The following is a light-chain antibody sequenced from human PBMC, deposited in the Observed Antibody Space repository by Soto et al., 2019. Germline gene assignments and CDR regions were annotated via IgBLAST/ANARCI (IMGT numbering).Light chain of an antibody. Sequence: QSVLTQPAPLSGASGPSVTISCTGTRSVVGGYNYVSWYQQHPGKAPKLMIYDVSNRPSGVSNRFSGSKSGNTASLTISGLQAEDEADYYCSSYTGSSTYVFGTGTKVTVL. CDR2: DVS. CDR1: RSVVGGYNY. J-gene: IGLJ1*01. V-gene: IGLV2-14*01. CDR3: SSYTGSSTYV.